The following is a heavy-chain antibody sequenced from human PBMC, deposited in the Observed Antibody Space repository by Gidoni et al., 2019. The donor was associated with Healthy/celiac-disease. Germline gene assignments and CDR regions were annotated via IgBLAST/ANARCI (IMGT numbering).Heavy chain of an antibody. CDR3: TVYYYDSSGYYSDWFDP. CDR2: IRSKANSYAT. V-gene: IGHV3-73*02. CDR1: GFTFRGSA. Sequence: EVPLVESGGGLVQPGGSLKLSCAASGFTFRGSAMHWVRQASGKGLEWVGRIRSKANSYATAYAASVKGRFTISRDDSKNTAYLQMNSLKTEDTAVYYCTVYYYDSSGYYSDWFDPWGQGTLVTVSS. J-gene: IGHJ5*02. D-gene: IGHD3-22*01.